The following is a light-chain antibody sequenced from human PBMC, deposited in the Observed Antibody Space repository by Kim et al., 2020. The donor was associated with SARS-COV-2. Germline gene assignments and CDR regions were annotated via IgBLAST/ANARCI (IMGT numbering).Light chain of an antibody. J-gene: IGLJ3*02. CDR3: SSYSSSSTVV. V-gene: IGLV2-14*04. Sequence: GQWITISCTGTSSDVGGYDYVSWYQQHPGKAPKLILYDVTGRPSGVTNRFSGSKSGNTASLTISGLQAEDEADYYCSSYSSSSTVVFGGGTQLTVL. CDR1: SSDVGGYDY. CDR2: DVT.